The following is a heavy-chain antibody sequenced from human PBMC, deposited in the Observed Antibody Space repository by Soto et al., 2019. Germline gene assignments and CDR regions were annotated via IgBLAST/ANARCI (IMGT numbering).Heavy chain of an antibody. CDR1: GFTFSRSD. J-gene: IGHJ6*02. CDR3: SRHEEGRRMVFYGMDV. Sequence: LRLSCSASGFTFSRSDLHWDRQAPGKGLEWVGRVRSKIHNYATSFADSVRGRFTISRNDSDNTVSLEMSGLKSEDTALYYCSRHEEGRRMVFYGMDVWGQGTTVTVSS. D-gene: IGHD2-8*01. V-gene: IGHV3-73*01. CDR2: VRSKIHNYAT.